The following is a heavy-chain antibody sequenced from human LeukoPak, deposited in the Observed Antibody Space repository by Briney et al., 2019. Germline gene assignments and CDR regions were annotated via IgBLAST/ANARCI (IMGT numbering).Heavy chain of an antibody. J-gene: IGHJ2*01. CDR2: IKGDGGAT. V-gene: IGHV3-74*01. D-gene: IGHD5-18*01. CDR1: GFTFSSYW. CDR3: AKDADTATIIYWYFDL. Sequence: PGGSLRLSCAASGFTFSSYWMHWVRQAPGEGLVWVSRIKGDGGATTFADSVKGRFTTSRDNAKNTLYLQMNSLRAEDTAVYYCAKDADTATIIYWYFDLWGRGTLVTVSS.